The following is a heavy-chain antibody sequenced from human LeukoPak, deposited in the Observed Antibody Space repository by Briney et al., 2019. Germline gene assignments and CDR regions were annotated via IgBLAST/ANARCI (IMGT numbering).Heavy chain of an antibody. CDR1: GGSISSYY. CDR2: IYTSGST. J-gene: IGHJ5*02. D-gene: IGHD6-19*01. V-gene: IGHV4-4*07. Sequence: SETLSLTCTVSGGSISSYYWSWIRQPAGKGLEWIGRIYTSGSTNYNPSPKSRVTMSVDTSKNQFSLKLSSVTAADTAVYYCARALHLRGAAVAGPNWFDPWGQGTLVTVSS. CDR3: ARALHLRGAAVAGPNWFDP.